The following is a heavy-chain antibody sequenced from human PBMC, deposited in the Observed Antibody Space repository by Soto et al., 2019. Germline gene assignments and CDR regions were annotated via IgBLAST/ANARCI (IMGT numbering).Heavy chain of an antibody. CDR2: INPSGGSR. V-gene: IGHV1-46*01. CDR1: GYTFTSYY. D-gene: IGHD5-18*01. CDR3: AKVSGYNYGYFRWFDP. Sequence: ASVKVSCKASGYTFTSYYMHWVRQAPGQGLEWMGIINPSGGSRSYAQKFQGRVTISVDTSKSQFSLKLSSVAAADTAVYYCAKVSGYNYGYFRWFDPWGQGTLVTVSS. J-gene: IGHJ5*02.